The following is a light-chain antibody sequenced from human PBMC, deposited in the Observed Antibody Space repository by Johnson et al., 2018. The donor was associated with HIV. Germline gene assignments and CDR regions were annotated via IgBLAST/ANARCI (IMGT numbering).Light chain of an antibody. Sequence: QSVLTQPPSVSAAPGQKVTISCSGSSSNIGNNYVSWYQQLPGTAPKLLIYENNKRPSGIPDRFSGSKSGTSATLGITGLQTGAEADDYCGTWDSSLSAGPYVFGTGTKVTVL. CDR1: SSNIGNNY. J-gene: IGLJ1*01. CDR2: ENN. CDR3: GTWDSSLSAGPYV. V-gene: IGLV1-51*02.